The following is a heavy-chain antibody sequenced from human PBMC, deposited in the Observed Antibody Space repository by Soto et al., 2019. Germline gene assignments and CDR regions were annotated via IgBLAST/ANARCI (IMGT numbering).Heavy chain of an antibody. CDR3: ARRKTGYSSGWYDY. CDR2: IIPIFGTA. Sequence: ASVKVSCKASGGTFSSYAISWVRQAPGQGLEWMGGIIPIFGTANYAQKFQGRVTITADESTSTAYMELSSLRSEDTAVYYCARRKTGYSSGWYDYWGQGTLVTVSS. J-gene: IGHJ4*02. D-gene: IGHD6-19*01. V-gene: IGHV1-69*13. CDR1: GGTFSSYA.